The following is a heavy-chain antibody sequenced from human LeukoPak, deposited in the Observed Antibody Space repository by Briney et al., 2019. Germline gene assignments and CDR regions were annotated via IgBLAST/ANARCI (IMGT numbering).Heavy chain of an antibody. CDR1: GFTFSSYS. Sequence: PGGSLRLSCAASGFTFSSYSMHWVRQAPGKGLICVSHIKVDGTTTTYADSVKGRFTISRDNAKTTLYLPMNSLRAEDTAVYYCARSEWFDPWGQGTLVTVSS. CDR3: ARSEWFDP. CDR2: IKVDGTTT. V-gene: IGHV3-74*01. J-gene: IGHJ5*02.